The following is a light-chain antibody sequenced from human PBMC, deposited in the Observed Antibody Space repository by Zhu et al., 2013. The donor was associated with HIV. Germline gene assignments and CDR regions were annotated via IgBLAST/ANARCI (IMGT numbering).Light chain of an antibody. CDR1: SGSLASNC. CDR3: QSHDCTNWL. V-gene: IGLV6-57*04. CDR2: EDD. J-gene: IGLJ3*02. Sequence: NFMLTQPHSVPESPGKTVIVPCTRTSGSLASNCVQWYRQRPASAPTTMIFEDDQRPSGVPDRFSGSIDSSSKSASLTISGLRTQDEVDFYCQSHDCTNWLFGGGSNLTVL.